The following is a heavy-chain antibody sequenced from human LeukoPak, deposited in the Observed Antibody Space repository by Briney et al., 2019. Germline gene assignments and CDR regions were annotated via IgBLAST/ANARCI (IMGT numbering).Heavy chain of an antibody. D-gene: IGHD3-9*01. CDR1: GGTFSSYA. J-gene: IGHJ3*02. Sequence: SVKVSCKASGGTFSSYAISWVRQAPGQGLEWMGGIIPIFGTANYAQKFQGRVTITADESTSTAYMELSSLRSEDTAVYYCARKWDDILSLAGYAFDIWGQGTMVTVSS. CDR3: ARKWDDILSLAGYAFDI. V-gene: IGHV1-69*13. CDR2: IIPIFGTA.